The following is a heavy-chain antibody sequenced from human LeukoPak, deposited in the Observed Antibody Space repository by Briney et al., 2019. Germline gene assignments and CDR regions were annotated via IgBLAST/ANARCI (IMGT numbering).Heavy chain of an antibody. Sequence: SVKVSCKASGGTFSSYAISWVRQAPGQGLEWMGRIIPILGIANYAQKFQGRVTMTRDTSISTAYMELSRLRSDDTAVYYCARIGSSWYYYYGMDVWGQGTTVTVSS. CDR1: GGTFSSYA. J-gene: IGHJ6*02. CDR2: IIPILGIA. V-gene: IGHV1-69*04. D-gene: IGHD6-13*01. CDR3: ARIGSSWYYYYGMDV.